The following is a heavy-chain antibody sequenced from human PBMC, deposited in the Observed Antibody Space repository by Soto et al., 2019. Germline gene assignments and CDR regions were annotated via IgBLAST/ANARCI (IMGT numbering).Heavy chain of an antibody. CDR2: TYYRSKWYN. Sequence: SQTLSLTCAISVDSVSSNSAAWNWIRQSPSRGLEWLGRTYYRSKWYNDYAVSVKSRITINPDTSKNQFSLQLNSVTPEDTAVYYCARDLSVATIGNWDGMDVWGQGTTVTVSS. CDR3: ARDLSVATIGNWDGMDV. D-gene: IGHD5-12*01. CDR1: VDSVSSNSAA. V-gene: IGHV6-1*01. J-gene: IGHJ6*02.